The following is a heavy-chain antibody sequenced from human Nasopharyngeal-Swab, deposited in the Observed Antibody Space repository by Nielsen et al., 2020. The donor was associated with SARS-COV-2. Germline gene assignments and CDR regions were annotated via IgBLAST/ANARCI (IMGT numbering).Heavy chain of an antibody. CDR1: GGSISSGGYY. V-gene: IGHV4-30-4*08. D-gene: IGHD6-6*01. J-gene: IGHJ4*02. CDR2: IYYSGST. CDR3: ARVWGDSSSGGGIDY. Sequence: SETLSLTCTVSGGSISSGGYYWSWIRQHPGKGLEWIGYIYYSGSTYYNPSLKSRVTISVDTSKNQFSLKLSSVTAADTAVYYCARVWGDSSSGGGIDYWGQGTLVTVSS.